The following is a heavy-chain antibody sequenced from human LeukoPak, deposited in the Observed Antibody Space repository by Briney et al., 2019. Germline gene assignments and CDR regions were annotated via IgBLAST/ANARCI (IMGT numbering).Heavy chain of an antibody. CDR2: IYSGGST. V-gene: IGHV3-53*01. J-gene: IGHJ3*02. CDR1: GFTVSSNY. CDR3: ASRYYDSSGYYWGAFDI. Sequence: PGGSLRLSCAASGFTVSSNYMSWVRQAPGKGLEWVSVIYSGGSTYYADSVKGRFTISRDNSKNTLYLQMNSLRAEDTAVYYCASRYYDSSGYYWGAFDIWGQGTMVTVSS. D-gene: IGHD3-22*01.